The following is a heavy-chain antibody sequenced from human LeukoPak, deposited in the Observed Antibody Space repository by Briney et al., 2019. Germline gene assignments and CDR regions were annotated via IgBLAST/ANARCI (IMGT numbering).Heavy chain of an antibody. V-gene: IGHV1-2*02. CDR1: GYTFTGYY. CDR3: ASSGGGSYSSKELVD. Sequence: ASVKVSCKASGYTFTGYYMHWVRQAPGQGLEWMGWINPNSGGTNYAQKFQGRVTMTRDTSISTAYMELSRLRSDDTAVYYCASSGGGSYSSKELVDWGQGTLVTVSS. D-gene: IGHD1-26*01. J-gene: IGHJ4*02. CDR2: INPNSGGT.